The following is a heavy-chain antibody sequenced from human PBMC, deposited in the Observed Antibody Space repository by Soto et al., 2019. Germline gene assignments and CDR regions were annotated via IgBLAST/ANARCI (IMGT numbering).Heavy chain of an antibody. V-gene: IGHV3-33*01. Sequence: QVQLVESGGGVVQPGRSLRLSCAASGFTFGSYGMHWVRQAPGKGLERVAVIWYDGSNKYYADSVKGRFTISRDNSKNTLYLQMNSLRAEDTAVYYCARDSGMIERFDYWGQGTLVTVSS. J-gene: IGHJ4*02. CDR3: ARDSGMIERFDY. D-gene: IGHD3-22*01. CDR2: IWYDGSNK. CDR1: GFTFGSYG.